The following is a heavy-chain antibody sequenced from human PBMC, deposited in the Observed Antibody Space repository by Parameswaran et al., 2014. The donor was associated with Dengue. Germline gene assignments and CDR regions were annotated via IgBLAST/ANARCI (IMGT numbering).Heavy chain of an antibody. CDR2: ISYDGSNK. CDR3: ARDRGYSYGYTPLGFYSDY. Sequence: VRQMPGKGLEWVAVISYDGSNKYYADSVKGRFTISRDNSKNTLYLQMNSLRAEDTAVYYCARDRGYSYGYTPLGFYSDYWGQGTLVTVSS. D-gene: IGHD5-18*01. V-gene: IGHV3-30-3*01. J-gene: IGHJ4*02.